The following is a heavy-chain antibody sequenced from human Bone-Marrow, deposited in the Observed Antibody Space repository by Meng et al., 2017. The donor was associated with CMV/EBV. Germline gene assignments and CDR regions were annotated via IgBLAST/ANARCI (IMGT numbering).Heavy chain of an antibody. J-gene: IGHJ3*02. CDR1: GFTFSSYW. CDR3: ARGGSYSHDAFDI. D-gene: IGHD1-26*01. Sequence: GESLKISCAASGFTFSSYWMYWVRQAPGKGLVWVSRINSDGSSTSYADSVKGRFTISRDNAKNTLYLQMNSLRAEDTAVYYCARGGSYSHDAFDIWGQGTMVTVSS. V-gene: IGHV3-74*01. CDR2: INSDGSST.